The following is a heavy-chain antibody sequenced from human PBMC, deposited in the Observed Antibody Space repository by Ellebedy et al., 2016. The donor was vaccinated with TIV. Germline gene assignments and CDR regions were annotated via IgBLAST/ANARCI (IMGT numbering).Heavy chain of an antibody. CDR3: VIQTSGWLRWYFDL. D-gene: IGHD6-19*01. Sequence: AASVKVSCKASGYTFTGYYMQWVRQAPGQGLEWMGWINANSGGTKYAQKFQDRVTMTRDTSISTAYMELSRLRSDDTAVYYCVIQTSGWLRWYFDLWGRGTLVTVSS. CDR2: INANSGGT. J-gene: IGHJ2*01. CDR1: GYTFTGYY. V-gene: IGHV1-2*02.